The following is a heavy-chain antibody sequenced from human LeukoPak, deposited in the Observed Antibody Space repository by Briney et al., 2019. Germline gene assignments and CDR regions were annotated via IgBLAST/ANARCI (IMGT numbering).Heavy chain of an antibody. CDR1: GGSFSGYY. V-gene: IGHV4-34*01. D-gene: IGHD3-16*02. CDR2: INHSGST. Sequence: PSETLSLTCAVYGGSFSGYYWSWIRQPPGKGLEWIGEINHSGSTNYNPSLKSRVTISVDTSKNQFSLKLSSVTAEDTAVYYCARTYYDYIWGSYCYGYFDSWGQGTLVTVSS. CDR3: ARTYYDYIWGSYCYGYFDS. J-gene: IGHJ4*02.